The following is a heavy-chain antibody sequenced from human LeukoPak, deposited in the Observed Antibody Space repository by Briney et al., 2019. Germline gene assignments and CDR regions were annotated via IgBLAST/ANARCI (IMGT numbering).Heavy chain of an antibody. CDR3: ARDPLGTRPGFDY. J-gene: IGHJ4*02. D-gene: IGHD1-1*01. Sequence: GGSLRLSCAASGFTFSSYAMHWVRQAPGKGLEWVAVISYDGSNKYYADSVKGRFTISRDNSKNALYLQMNSLRAEDTAVYYCARDPLGTRPGFDYWGQGTLVTVSS. V-gene: IGHV3-30*04. CDR2: ISYDGSNK. CDR1: GFTFSSYA.